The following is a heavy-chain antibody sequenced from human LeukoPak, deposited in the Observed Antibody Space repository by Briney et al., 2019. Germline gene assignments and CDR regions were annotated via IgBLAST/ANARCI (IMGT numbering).Heavy chain of an antibody. CDR2: VHHSGST. Sequence: LSLTCTLYGDSISSSSYYWGWIRQPPGKGLEWLGSVHHSGSTYYTPSLKSRVTISVDTSKNQFSLKLSSVTAADTAVYQCARLYYYGSGSYLSGFDIWGQGTMVTVSS. V-gene: IGHV4-39*01. D-gene: IGHD3-10*01. CDR1: GDSISSSSYY. J-gene: IGHJ3*02. CDR3: ARLYYYGSGSYLSGFDI.